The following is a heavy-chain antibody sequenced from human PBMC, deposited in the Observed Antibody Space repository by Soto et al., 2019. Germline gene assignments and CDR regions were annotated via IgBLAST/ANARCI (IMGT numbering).Heavy chain of an antibody. Sequence: QVQLVQSGADVKKPGSSVKVSCQASGVTFSSETLGWVRQAPGQGLEWVGGIIPLFGTASYAQKFQGRVTITADESTSTVYMELSSLRSDDTAVYFCATELGANPASPFGAWGQGTLVTVSS. D-gene: IGHD3-10*01. CDR2: IIPLFGTA. CDR3: ATELGANPASPFGA. J-gene: IGHJ5*02. V-gene: IGHV1-69*01. CDR1: GVTFSSET.